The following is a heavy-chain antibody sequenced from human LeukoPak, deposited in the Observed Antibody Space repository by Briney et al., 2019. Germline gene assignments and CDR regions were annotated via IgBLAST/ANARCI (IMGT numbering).Heavy chain of an antibody. J-gene: IGHJ4*02. CDR3: ARGPRRDSSGYFLNY. CDR2: ISSSSSYI. V-gene: IGHV3-21*01. Sequence: PGGSLRLSCAASGFTFSSYEMNWVRQAPGKGLEWVSSISSSSSYIYYADSVKGRFTISRDNAKNSLYLQMNSLRAEDTAVYYCARGPRRDSSGYFLNYWGQGTLVTVSS. CDR1: GFTFSSYE. D-gene: IGHD3-22*01.